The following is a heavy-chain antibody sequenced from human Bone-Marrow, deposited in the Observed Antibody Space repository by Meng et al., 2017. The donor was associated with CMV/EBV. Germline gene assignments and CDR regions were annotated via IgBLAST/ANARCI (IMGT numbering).Heavy chain of an antibody. CDR3: ARQESSPSPKGMDV. V-gene: IGHV3-30*04. J-gene: IGHJ6*02. CDR1: GFTFSSYT. D-gene: IGHD2-2*01. Sequence: GESLKISCAASGFTFSSYTMHWVRQAPGKGLEWVAIISYDGINKFYADSVKGRFTISRVNSKNTLYLQMSSLRTEDTAVFYCARQESSPSPKGMDVWGQGTTVTVSS. CDR2: ISYDGINK.